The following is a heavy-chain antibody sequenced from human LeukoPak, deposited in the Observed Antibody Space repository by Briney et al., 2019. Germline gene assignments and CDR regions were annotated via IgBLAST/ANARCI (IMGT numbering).Heavy chain of an antibody. D-gene: IGHD4-17*01. Sequence: SETLSLTCTVSSGSISSGDNYWSWVRQPPGKGLEWVGNIYYSGSTYYNPSLKSRVTISVDTSKNQFSLMLSSVTAADTAVYYCAREAVTGYFDLWGRGTLVTVSS. CDR2: IYYSGST. V-gene: IGHV4-30-4*01. CDR1: SGSISSGDNY. CDR3: AREAVTGYFDL. J-gene: IGHJ2*01.